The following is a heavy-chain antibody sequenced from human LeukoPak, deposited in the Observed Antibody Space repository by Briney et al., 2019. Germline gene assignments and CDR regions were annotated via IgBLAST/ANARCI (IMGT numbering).Heavy chain of an antibody. Sequence: SETLSLTCAVYGGSFSGYYWSWIRQPPGKGLEWIGEINHSGSTNYNPSLKSRVTISVDTSKNQFSLKLSSVTAADMAVYYCARVRMSGGRGYYFDYWGQGTLVTVSS. CDR3: ARVRMSGGRGYYFDY. CDR2: INHSGST. D-gene: IGHD2-15*01. CDR1: GGSFSGYY. V-gene: IGHV4-34*01. J-gene: IGHJ4*02.